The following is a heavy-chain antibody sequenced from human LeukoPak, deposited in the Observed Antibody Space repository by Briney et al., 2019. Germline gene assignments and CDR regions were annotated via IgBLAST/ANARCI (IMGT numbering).Heavy chain of an antibody. D-gene: IGHD2-15*01. Sequence: GGSLRLSCAVSGFTFSDYWMSWVRQAPGKGLEWVANIKQDGSVKYYVDSVKGRFIISRDNAKNSLYLQMNSLRVEDTAIYYCARVGEYCSGVSCSSGWFDPWGQGTLVTVSS. CDR1: GFTFSDYW. V-gene: IGHV3-7*03. J-gene: IGHJ5*02. CDR2: IKQDGSVK. CDR3: ARVGEYCSGVSCSSGWFDP.